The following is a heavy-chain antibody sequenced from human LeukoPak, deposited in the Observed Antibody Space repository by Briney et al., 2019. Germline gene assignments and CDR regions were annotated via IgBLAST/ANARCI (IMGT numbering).Heavy chain of an antibody. D-gene: IGHD3-22*01. CDR2: ISSSGST. CDR1: GDSISSGDYY. V-gene: IGHV4-61*02. J-gene: IGHJ3*02. Sequence: KTSQTLSLTCTVSGDSISSGDYYWSWIRQPAGKGLEWIGRISSSGSTNYNPSLNNRDTISVDPSKNQFSLKLSSVTAADTAVYFCARGPYSYDRSGAFDIWGQGTMVTVSS. CDR3: ARGPYSYDRSGAFDI.